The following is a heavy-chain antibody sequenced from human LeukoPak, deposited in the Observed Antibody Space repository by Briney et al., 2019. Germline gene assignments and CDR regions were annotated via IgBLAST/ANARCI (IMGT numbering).Heavy chain of an antibody. D-gene: IGHD3-10*01. J-gene: IGHJ4*02. Sequence: GGSLRLSCAASGLTFSNTWMTWVRQAPGKGLEWVGGIRSKTDGGTTDYTTPVKGRFTISRDDSRNTLYLQMNSLKTEETAVYYCVGSFLGYWGQGTLVTVSS. V-gene: IGHV3-15*01. CDR1: GLTFSNTW. CDR2: IRSKTDGGTT. CDR3: VGSFLGY.